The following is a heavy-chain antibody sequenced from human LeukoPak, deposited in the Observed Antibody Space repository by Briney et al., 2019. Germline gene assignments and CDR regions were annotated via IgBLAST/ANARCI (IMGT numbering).Heavy chain of an antibody. D-gene: IGHD3-22*01. J-gene: IGHJ6*03. CDR2: ISSSSSYI. V-gene: IGHV3-21*01. CDR3: ASGYYYDSSGYEGYYYYYYMDV. Sequence: GSLRLSCAASGFTFSSYSMNWVRQAPGKGLEWVSSISSSSSYIYYADSVKGRFTISRDNAKNSLYLQMNSLRAEDTAVYYCASGYYYDSSGYEGYYYYYYMDVWGKGTTVTVSS. CDR1: GFTFSSYS.